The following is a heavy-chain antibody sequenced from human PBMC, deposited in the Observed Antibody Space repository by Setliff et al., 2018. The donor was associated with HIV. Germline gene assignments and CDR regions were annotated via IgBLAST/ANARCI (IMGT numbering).Heavy chain of an antibody. CDR3: ARGAVDDDYFEY. Sequence: ASVKVSCKASGYTFTGYYVHWVRQAPGQGPEWMGWINPNSGDTNYAQKFQCRVSGTRDTSIFTAYMELSRLRSDDTAVYYCARGAVDDDYFEYWCRGTLVTVSS. CDR2: INPNSGDT. V-gene: IGHV1-2*02. CDR1: GYTFTGYY. J-gene: IGHJ4*02. D-gene: IGHD2-15*01.